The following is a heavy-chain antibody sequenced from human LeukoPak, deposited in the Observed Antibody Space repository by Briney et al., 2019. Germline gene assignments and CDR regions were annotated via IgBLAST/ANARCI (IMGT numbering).Heavy chain of an antibody. J-gene: IGHJ4*02. Sequence: GGFLRLSCSASGFTFSSYAMHWVRQAPGKGLEYVSAISSNGGSTYYADSVKGRFTISRDNSKNTLYLQMSSLRAEDTAVYYCSAGDIVATGFDYWGQGTLVTVSS. CDR1: GFTFSSYA. V-gene: IGHV3-64D*06. D-gene: IGHD5-12*01. CDR3: SAGDIVATGFDY. CDR2: ISSNGGST.